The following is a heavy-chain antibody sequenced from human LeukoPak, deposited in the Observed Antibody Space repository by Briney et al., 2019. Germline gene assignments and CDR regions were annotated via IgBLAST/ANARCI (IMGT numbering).Heavy chain of an antibody. V-gene: IGHV1-18*01. J-gene: IGHJ6*02. Sequence: ASVKVSCKASGYTFTSYGISWVRQAPGQGLGWMGWISAYNGNTNYAQKLQGRVTMTTNTSTSTAYMELRSLRSDDTAVYYCARDVSRLYYYGMDVWGQGTTVTVSS. CDR2: ISAYNGNT. CDR3: ARDVSRLYYYGMDV. CDR1: GYTFTSYG. D-gene: IGHD3-3*02.